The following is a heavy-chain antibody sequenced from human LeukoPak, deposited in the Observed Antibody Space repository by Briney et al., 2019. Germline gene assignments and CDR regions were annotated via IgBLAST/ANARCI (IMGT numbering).Heavy chain of an antibody. V-gene: IGHV4-39*01. CDR2: IYYSGST. CDR1: GDSISSSSYY. D-gene: IGHD3-22*01. Sequence: PSETLSLTCSVSGDSISSSSYYWGWIRQPPGKGLEWIGSIYYSGSTYYNPSLKSRVTISIDTSKNQFSLKLSSVTAADTAVYYCARHNYDSSCYYSFYWYFDLWGRGTLVTVSS. J-gene: IGHJ2*01. CDR3: ARHNYDSSCYYSFYWYFDL.